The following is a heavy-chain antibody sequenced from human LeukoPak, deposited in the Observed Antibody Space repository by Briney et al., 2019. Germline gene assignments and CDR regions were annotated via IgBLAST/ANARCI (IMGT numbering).Heavy chain of an antibody. CDR3: ASSSYDILTGPIDAFDI. CDR1: GYTFTSYD. D-gene: IGHD3-9*01. CDR2: MNPNSGNT. J-gene: IGHJ3*02. Sequence: ASVKVSCKASGYTFTSYDINWVRQATGQGLEWMGWMNPNSGNTGYAQKFQGRVTMTRNTSISTAYMELSSLRSEDTAVYYCASSSYDILTGPIDAFDIWGQGTMVTVSS. V-gene: IGHV1-8*01.